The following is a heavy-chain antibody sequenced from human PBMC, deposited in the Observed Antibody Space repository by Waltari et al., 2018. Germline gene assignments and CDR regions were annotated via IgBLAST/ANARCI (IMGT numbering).Heavy chain of an antibody. Sequence: QVQLQQWGAGLLKPSETLSITCAVYGGSFSGYYWSWIRQPPGKGLEWIGEINHSGSTNYNPSLKSRVTISVDTSKNQFSLKLSSVTAADTAVYYCAGGHSLDYWGQGTLVTVSS. CDR1: GGSFSGYY. CDR3: AGGHSLDY. D-gene: IGHD2-15*01. V-gene: IGHV4-34*01. CDR2: INHSGST. J-gene: IGHJ4*02.